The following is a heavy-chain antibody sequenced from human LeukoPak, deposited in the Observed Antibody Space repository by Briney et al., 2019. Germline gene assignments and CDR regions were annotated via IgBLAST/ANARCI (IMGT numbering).Heavy chain of an antibody. J-gene: IGHJ6*02. D-gene: IGHD3-3*01. CDR2: ISSSGSTI. V-gene: IGHV3-11*01. Sequence: GGSLRPSCAASGFTFSDYYMSWIRQAPGKGLEWVSYISSSGSTIYYADSVKGRFTISRDNAKNSLYLQMNSLRAEDTAVYYCARSYYDFWSGYLYYYGMDVWGQGTTVTVSS. CDR1: GFTFSDYY. CDR3: ARSYYDFWSGYLYYYGMDV.